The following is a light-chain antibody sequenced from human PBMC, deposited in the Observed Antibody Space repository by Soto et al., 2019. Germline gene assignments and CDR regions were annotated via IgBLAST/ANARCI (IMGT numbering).Light chain of an antibody. CDR1: SSDVGGYNY. CDR3: CSYADRYTPSSV. J-gene: IGLJ1*01. V-gene: IGLV2-11*01. Sequence: QSVLTQPRSVSGSPGQSVTISCTGTSSDVGGYNYVSWYQQHPGKAPKLMIYDVSKRPSGVPDRFSGSKSGNTASLTISGLQAEDVADYYGCSYADRYTPSSVFATGTKVTV. CDR2: DVS.